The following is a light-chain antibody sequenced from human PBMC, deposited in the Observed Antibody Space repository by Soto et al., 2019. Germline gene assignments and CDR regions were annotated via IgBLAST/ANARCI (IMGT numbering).Light chain of an antibody. V-gene: IGLV2-8*01. CDR1: SSDVGKYDY. Sequence: SVLTQPPSASGSPGQSVTISCTGTSSDVGKYDYVSWFQHHPGKAPKLIIYEVSKRPSGVPDRFSGSKSGSTASLTVSGLQTEDEADYYCNSYTSDTSRLFGTGTKVTVL. CDR3: NSYTSDTSRL. CDR2: EVS. J-gene: IGLJ1*01.